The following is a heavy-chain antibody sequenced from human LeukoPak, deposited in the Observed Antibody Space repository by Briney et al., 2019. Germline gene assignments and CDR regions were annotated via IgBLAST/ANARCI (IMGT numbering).Heavy chain of an antibody. V-gene: IGHV1-18*01. J-gene: IGHJ4*02. Sequence: GASVNVSCKASGYTFTSFGITWVRQAPGQGLEWMGWISAYNGNTNYAQKLQGRVTMTTDTSTSTAYMELRSLRSDDTAVYYCARDLAGAAAGTIPLFDYWGQGTLVTVSS. CDR1: GYTFTSFG. D-gene: IGHD6-13*01. CDR3: ARDLAGAAAGTIPLFDY. CDR2: ISAYNGNT.